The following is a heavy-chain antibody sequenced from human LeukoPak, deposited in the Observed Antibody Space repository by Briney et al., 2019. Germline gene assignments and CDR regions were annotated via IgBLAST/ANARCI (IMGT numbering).Heavy chain of an antibody. CDR2: ISASSGHI. V-gene: IGHV3-21*01. Sequence: GGSLRLSCAASGFTISDYSMNWVRQAPGKGLEWVSSISASSGHIHYADSAKGRFTNSRDNAKNSLYLQMNSLRAEDTAVYYCARAEYSSSWSYVYYFDNWGQGTLFTVSS. D-gene: IGHD6-13*01. CDR1: GFTISDYS. J-gene: IGHJ4*02. CDR3: ARAEYSSSWSYVYYFDN.